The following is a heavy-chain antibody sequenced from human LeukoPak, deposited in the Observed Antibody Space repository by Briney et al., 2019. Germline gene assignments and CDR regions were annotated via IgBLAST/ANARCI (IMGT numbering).Heavy chain of an antibody. Sequence: GGSLRLSCAASGFTFSSYAMSWVRHAPGKGLEGVSAISGSGGSTYYADSVKGRFTISRDNSKNTLYLQMNSLRAEDTAVYYCAKDPHYYYDSSGYHYFDYWGQGTLVTVSS. CDR3: AKDPHYYYDSSGYHYFDY. V-gene: IGHV3-23*01. CDR2: ISGSGGST. CDR1: GFTFSSYA. D-gene: IGHD3-22*01. J-gene: IGHJ4*02.